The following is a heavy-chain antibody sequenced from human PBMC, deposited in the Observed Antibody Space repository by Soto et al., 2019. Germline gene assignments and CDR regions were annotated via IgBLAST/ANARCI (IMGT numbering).Heavy chain of an antibody. D-gene: IGHD2-15*01. CDR2: IKQDGSEK. CDR1: GFTFSSYW. CDR3: ARLAALLMDFDY. Sequence: EVQLVESGGGLVQPGGSLRLSCAASGFTFSSYWMSWVRQAPGKGLEWVANIKQDGSEKYYVDSVKGRFTTSRDNAKNSLYLQINSLRAEDTAVYYCARLAALLMDFDYWGQGTLVTVSS. J-gene: IGHJ4*02. V-gene: IGHV3-7*05.